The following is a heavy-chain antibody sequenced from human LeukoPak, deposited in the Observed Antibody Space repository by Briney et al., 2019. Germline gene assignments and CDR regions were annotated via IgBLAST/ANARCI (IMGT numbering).Heavy chain of an antibody. D-gene: IGHD2-2*01. CDR3: AKEYCSSTSCRPQLYYYYYYMDV. V-gene: IGHV3-9*01. CDR2: ISRNSGSI. Sequence: GRSLRLSCAASGFTFDDYAMHWVRQAPGKGLEWVSGISRNSGSIGYADSVKGRFTISRDNAKNSLYLQMNSLRAEDTALYYCAKEYCSSTSCRPQLYYYYYYMDVWGKGTTVTVSS. CDR1: GFTFDDYA. J-gene: IGHJ6*03.